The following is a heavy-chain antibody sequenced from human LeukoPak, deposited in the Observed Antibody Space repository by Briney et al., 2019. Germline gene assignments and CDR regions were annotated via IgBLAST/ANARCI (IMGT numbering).Heavy chain of an antibody. CDR3: ARVYPDAFDI. D-gene: IGHD1-14*01. J-gene: IGHJ3*02. CDR2: IIPMSDAA. Sequence: ASVKVSCKASGGTFRSYGISWVRQARGQGLEWMGGIIPMSDAADYAQKFQDRVTITADESTSTVYMELSSLRFEDTAVYYCARVYPDAFDIWGQGTMVTVSS. CDR1: GGTFRSYG. V-gene: IGHV1-69*13.